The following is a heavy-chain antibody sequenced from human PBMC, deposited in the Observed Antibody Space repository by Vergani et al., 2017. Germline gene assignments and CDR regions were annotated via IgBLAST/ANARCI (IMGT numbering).Heavy chain of an antibody. D-gene: IGHD1-7*01. Sequence: QVQLQESGPGLVKPSETLSLTCSVSGDSMNTYYWTWIRQPPGKGLEWIGEINHSGSTNYNPSLKSRVTISVDTSKNQFSLKLSSVTAADTAVYYCARAIYNWNSKKIDYWGQGTLVTVSS. CDR1: GDSMNTYY. V-gene: IGHV4-59*12. CDR2: INHSGST. J-gene: IGHJ4*02. CDR3: ARAIYNWNSKKIDY.